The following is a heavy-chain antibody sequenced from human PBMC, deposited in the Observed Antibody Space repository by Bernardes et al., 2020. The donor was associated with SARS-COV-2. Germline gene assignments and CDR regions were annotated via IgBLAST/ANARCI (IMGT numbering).Heavy chain of an antibody. CDR3: ARDPSYGALDF. Sequence: GGSLRLSCAASGFTFSSYYMTWVRQAPGRGLEWVANIKHDGSEKAHVDSVKGRFTVSRDNAKNSLYLQMNRLRAEDTSVYYCARDPSYGALDFWGQGTLVTVSS. CDR2: IKHDGSEK. J-gene: IGHJ4*02. CDR1: GFTFSSYY. V-gene: IGHV3-7*01. D-gene: IGHD4-17*01.